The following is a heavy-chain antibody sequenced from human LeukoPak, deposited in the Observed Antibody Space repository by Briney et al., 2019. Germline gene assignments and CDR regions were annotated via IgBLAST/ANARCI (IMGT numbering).Heavy chain of an antibody. CDR2: IYYSGST. J-gene: IGHJ4*02. CDR1: GGSISSGDYY. Sequence: SETLSLTCTVSGGSISSGDYYWSWIRQPPGKGLEWIGYIYYSGSTYYSPSLKSRVTISVDTSKNQFSLKLSSVTAADTAVYYCARAVGVGATTDYWGQGTLVTVSS. V-gene: IGHV4-30-4*08. CDR3: ARAVGVGATTDY. D-gene: IGHD1-26*01.